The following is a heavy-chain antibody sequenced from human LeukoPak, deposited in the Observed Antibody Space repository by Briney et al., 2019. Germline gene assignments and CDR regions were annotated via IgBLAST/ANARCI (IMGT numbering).Heavy chain of an antibody. V-gene: IGHV3-23*01. J-gene: IGHJ3*01. D-gene: IGHD3-22*01. CDR1: GFTFSSYA. Sequence: GGSLRLSCAASGFTFSSYAMSWVRQAPGKGLEWVSSISGSGGSTYYADSVKGQFTISRDNAKNTLYLQMNSLRAEDTAVYYCTKPFRDGVVVSTWGQGTMVTVSS. CDR2: ISGSGGST. CDR3: TKPFRDGVVVST.